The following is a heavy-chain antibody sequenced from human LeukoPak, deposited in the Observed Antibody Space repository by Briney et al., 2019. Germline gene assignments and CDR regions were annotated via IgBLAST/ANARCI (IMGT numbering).Heavy chain of an antibody. Sequence: SETLSLTCTVSGDSISSYYWSWIRQPPGWGLEWIGYIYYSGSPTQYNPSLKSRVTISVDTSKNQFSLNLSSVTAADTAVYYCARVVPDGYSDYWGQGTLVTVSS. CDR2: IYYSGSPT. CDR3: ARVVPDGYSDY. V-gene: IGHV4-59*01. D-gene: IGHD5-24*01. CDR1: GDSISSYY. J-gene: IGHJ4*02.